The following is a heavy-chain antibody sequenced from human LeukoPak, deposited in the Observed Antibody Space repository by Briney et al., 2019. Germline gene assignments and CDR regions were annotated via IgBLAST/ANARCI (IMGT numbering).Heavy chain of an antibody. D-gene: IGHD1-26*01. CDR2: IYYSGST. CDR1: GGSISSYY. CDR3: ARGSRDYYYMDV. J-gene: IGHJ6*03. V-gene: IGHV4-59*01. Sequence: SETLSLTCTVSGGSISSYYWSWIRQPPGKGLEWIGYIYYSGSTNYNPSLKSRVTISVDTSKNQFSLKLSSVAAADTAVYYCARGSRDYYYMDVWGKGTTVTVSS.